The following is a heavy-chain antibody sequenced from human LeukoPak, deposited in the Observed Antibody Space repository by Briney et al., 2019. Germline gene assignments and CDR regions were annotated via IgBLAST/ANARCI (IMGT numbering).Heavy chain of an antibody. CDR2: IYSGGST. Sequence: RAGGSLRLSCAASGFTVSSNYMSWVRQAPGKGLEWVSVIYSGGSTYYADSVKGRFTISRDNAKNSLYLQMNSLRAEDTAVYYCAREGPQRSHYDFWSGYAAGDYFDYWGQGTLVTVSS. D-gene: IGHD3-3*01. CDR3: AREGPQRSHYDFWSGYAAGDYFDY. CDR1: GFTVSSNY. V-gene: IGHV3-53*01. J-gene: IGHJ4*02.